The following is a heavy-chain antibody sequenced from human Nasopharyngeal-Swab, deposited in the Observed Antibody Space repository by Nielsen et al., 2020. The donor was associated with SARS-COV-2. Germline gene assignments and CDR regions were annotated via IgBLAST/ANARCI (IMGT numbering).Heavy chain of an antibody. J-gene: IGHJ4*02. V-gene: IGHV3-21*01. Sequence: GESLKISCAASGFTFSSYSMNWVRQAPGTGLEWVSSISSSSSYIYYADSVKGRFTISRDNAKNSLYLQMNSLRAEDTAVYYCARDCGSGGSCYPHWGQGTLVTVSS. CDR2: ISSSSSYI. CDR1: GFTFSSYS. CDR3: ARDCGSGGSCYPH. D-gene: IGHD2-15*01.